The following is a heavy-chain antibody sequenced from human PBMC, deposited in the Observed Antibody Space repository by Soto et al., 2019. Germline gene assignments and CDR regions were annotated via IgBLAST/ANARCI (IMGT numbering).Heavy chain of an antibody. Sequence: PGGSLRLSCAASGFTFSSYAMHWVRQAPGKGLEWVAVISYDGSNKYYADSVKGRFTISRDNSKNTLYLQMNSLRAEDTAVYYCARRVGYSSSPYNWFDPWGQGTLVTVSS. V-gene: IGHV3-30-3*01. J-gene: IGHJ5*02. CDR3: ARRVGYSSSPYNWFDP. CDR1: GFTFSSYA. D-gene: IGHD6-6*01. CDR2: ISYDGSNK.